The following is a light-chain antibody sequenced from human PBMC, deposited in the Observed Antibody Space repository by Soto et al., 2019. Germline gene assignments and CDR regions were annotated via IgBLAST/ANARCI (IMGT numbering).Light chain of an antibody. V-gene: IGKV1-39*01. CDR3: QQSYSSPLT. CDR1: QSISSY. J-gene: IGKJ4*01. CDR2: AAS. Sequence: DIQMTQSPSSLSASVGDRVTITCRASQSISSYLNWYQQKPGKAPTLLIYAASSLQAGVPSRFSGSGSGTDLTLTISSLQPEDFATYYCQQSYSSPLTFGGGTKVEIK.